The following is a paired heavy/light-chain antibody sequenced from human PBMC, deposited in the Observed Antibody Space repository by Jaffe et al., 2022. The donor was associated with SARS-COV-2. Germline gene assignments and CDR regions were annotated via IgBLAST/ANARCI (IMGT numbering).Heavy chain of an antibody. CDR2: MNPSTGKT. J-gene: IGHJ5*02. CDR3: ARMDFMTPVTSTNWFDP. CDR1: GYTFSSYD. D-gene: IGHD4-17*01. V-gene: IGHV1-8*01. Sequence: QVQLVQSGTEVKKPGASVKVSCKASGYTFSSYDINWVRQATGQGLEWMGWMNPSTGKTGYAQKFQGRVTLTRDTSINTAYMDLSSLISDDTAVYYCARMDFMTPVTSTNWFDPWGQGTLVIVSS.
Light chain of an antibody. CDR2: KNN. J-gene: IGLJ3*02. V-gene: IGLV1-47*01. Sequence: QSVLTQPPSASGTPGQRVTISCSGSRSNIGRNYVYWYQQLPGTAPKLLMYKNNQRPSGVPDRFSGSQSGTSASLAISGLRSEDETDYYCAAWDDSLSAWVFGGGTKLTAL. CDR1: RSNIGRNY. CDR3: AAWDDSLSAWV.